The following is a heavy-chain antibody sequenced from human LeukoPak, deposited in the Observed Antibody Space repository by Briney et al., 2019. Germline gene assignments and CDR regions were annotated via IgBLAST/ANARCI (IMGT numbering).Heavy chain of an antibody. D-gene: IGHD3-10*01. V-gene: IGHV4-34*01. Sequence: SETLSLTCAAYGGSFSGYYWSWIRQPPGKGLEWIGEINHSGSTNYNPSLKSRVTISVGPSKDQVSLKLSSVTGADTAVYYCAGGRYGSGSYYKGWFDPWGQGTLVTVSS. CDR2: INHSGST. CDR1: GGSFSGYY. CDR3: AGGRYGSGSYYKGWFDP. J-gene: IGHJ5*02.